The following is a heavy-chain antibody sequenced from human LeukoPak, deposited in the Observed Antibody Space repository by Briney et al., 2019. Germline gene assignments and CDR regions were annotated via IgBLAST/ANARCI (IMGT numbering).Heavy chain of an antibody. CDR1: GFTFNKYW. V-gene: IGHV3-7*03. D-gene: IGHD3-22*01. CDR3: ARGISGFFTSFDY. J-gene: IGHJ4*02. Sequence: GGSLRLSCADSGFTFNKYWMCWVRQAPGKGLEWMANINQDGSQKYYLDSVKGRFTISRDNAKSSVYLQMNSLRAEDTAVYYCARGISGFFTSFDYWGQGTLVTVSS. CDR2: INQDGSQK.